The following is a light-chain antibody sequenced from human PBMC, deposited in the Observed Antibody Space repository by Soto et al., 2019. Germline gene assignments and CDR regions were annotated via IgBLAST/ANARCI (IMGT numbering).Light chain of an antibody. J-gene: IGKJ4*01. V-gene: IGKV3-15*01. CDR1: QTISND. CDR3: QQNNKWPPVT. CDR2: GAS. Sequence: EVVMTQSPATVSVSPGEGVTLSCRASQTISNDLAWYQQKPGQAPRLLIYGASTRATGVPARFSGGGSGTEFTLTISSLPSADFAFYYCQQNNKWPPVTFGGGTKVEIK.